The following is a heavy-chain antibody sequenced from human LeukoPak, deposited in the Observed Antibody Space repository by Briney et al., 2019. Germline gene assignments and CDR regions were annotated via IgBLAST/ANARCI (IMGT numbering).Heavy chain of an antibody. Sequence: GRSLRLSCAASGFTFSSYAMHWVRQAPGKGLEWVAVISYDGSNKYYADSVKGRFTISRDNSKNTLYLQMNSLRAEDTAVYYCARVESGRFDPWGQGTLVTASS. V-gene: IGHV3-30-3*01. J-gene: IGHJ5*02. CDR2: ISYDGSNK. CDR3: ARVESGRFDP. D-gene: IGHD3-3*01. CDR1: GFTFSSYA.